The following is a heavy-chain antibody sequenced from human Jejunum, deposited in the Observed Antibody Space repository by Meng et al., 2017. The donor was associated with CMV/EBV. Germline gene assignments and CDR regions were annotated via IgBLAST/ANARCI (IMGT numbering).Heavy chain of an antibody. Sequence: VTRDYMTWVRQAPGKGLEWVSIIYNDYSGASTYYADSVKGRFTISRDNSKNTLYLQMYSLRVEDTGVYYCAKSQSLYSSGWYDYWGQGALVTVSS. CDR3: AKSQSLYSSGWYDY. J-gene: IGHJ4*02. D-gene: IGHD6-19*01. CDR1: VTRDY. CDR2: IYNDYSGAST. V-gene: IGHV3-53*01.